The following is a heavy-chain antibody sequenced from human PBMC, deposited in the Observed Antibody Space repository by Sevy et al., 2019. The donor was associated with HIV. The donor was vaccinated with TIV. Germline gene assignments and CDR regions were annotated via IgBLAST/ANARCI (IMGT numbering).Heavy chain of an antibody. V-gene: IGHV3-43D*03. CDR3: AKGIAAAGNSMDV. CDR2: ISWDGGST. CDR1: GFTFDDYA. D-gene: IGHD6-13*01. Sequence: GGSLRLSCAASGFTFDDYAMLWVRQAPGKGLEWVSLISWDGGSTYYADSVKGRFTISRDNSKNSLYLQMNSLRAEDTALYYCAKGIAAAGNSMDVWGQGTTVTVSS. J-gene: IGHJ6*02.